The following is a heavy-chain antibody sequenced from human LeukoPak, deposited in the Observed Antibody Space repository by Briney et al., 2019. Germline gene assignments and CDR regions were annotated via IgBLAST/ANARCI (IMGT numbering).Heavy chain of an antibody. V-gene: IGHV3-30-3*01. CDR1: GFTFSGSA. CDR3: ARDHSSAWSDLGHLDC. J-gene: IGHJ4*02. Sequence: GGSLRLSCAASGFTFSGSAMHWVRQAPGKGLEWVAIISHEGSNKFYTDSVKGRFTISRDNSQNTLYLQMNGLRPDDTSVYYCARDHSSAWSDLGHLDCWGQGTLVTVSS. CDR2: ISHEGSNK. D-gene: IGHD6-19*01.